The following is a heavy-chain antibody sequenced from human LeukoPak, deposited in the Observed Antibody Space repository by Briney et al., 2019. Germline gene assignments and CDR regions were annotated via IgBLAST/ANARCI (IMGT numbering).Heavy chain of an antibody. CDR2: INHSGST. D-gene: IGHD6-13*01. CDR3: ARPSIAAAGTFDY. Sequence: PSETLSLTCAVYGGSFSGYYWSWIRQPPGKGLEWIGEINHSGSTNYTPSLKSRVTISVDTSKNQFSLKLSSVTAADTAVYYCARPSIAAAGTFDYWGQGTLVTVSS. V-gene: IGHV4-34*01. J-gene: IGHJ4*02. CDR1: GGSFSGYY.